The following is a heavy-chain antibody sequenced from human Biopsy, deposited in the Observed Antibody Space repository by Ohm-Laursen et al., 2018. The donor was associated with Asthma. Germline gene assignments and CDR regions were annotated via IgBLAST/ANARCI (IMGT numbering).Heavy chain of an antibody. CDR3: ARTFHFWSPYHAEHYQL. J-gene: IGHJ1*01. CDR1: GFTFGDYC. V-gene: IGHV3-7*01. D-gene: IGHD3-3*01. Sequence: SLRLSCAAPGFTFGDYCMSWVRQVPGQGLEWVVNIKHDGNEKNHVDSLKGRFTISRDNAKNLLFLQMNSLRAEDTAVYYCARTFHFWSPYHAEHYQLWGQGTLVTVSS. CDR2: IKHDGNEK.